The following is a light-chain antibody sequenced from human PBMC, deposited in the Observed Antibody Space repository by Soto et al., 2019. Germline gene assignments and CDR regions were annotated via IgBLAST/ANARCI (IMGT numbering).Light chain of an antibody. CDR3: QQRNVWPPIT. CDR1: QSISSTY. J-gene: IGKJ5*01. CDR2: GAS. Sequence: EIVLTQSPGTLSLSRGERAALSCRASQSISSTYLAWYQQKPGQAPRVLIYGASSRATGIPDRFSGSRSGTEFTLTINSLEPEDFAVYYCQQRNVWPPITFGQGTRLEIK. V-gene: IGKV3D-20*02.